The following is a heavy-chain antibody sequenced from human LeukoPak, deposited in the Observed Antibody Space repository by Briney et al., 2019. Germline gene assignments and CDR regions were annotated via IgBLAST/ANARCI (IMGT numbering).Heavy chain of an antibody. CDR2: IKQDGSEK. D-gene: IGHD4-17*01. V-gene: IGHV3-7*01. Sequence: GGSLRLSCAASGFTFSSYWMSWVRQAPGKGLEWVANIKQDGSEKYYVDSVKGRFTISRDNAKNSLYLQMNSLGAEDTAVYYCASTTLPLPGDYHNRPDYWGQGTLVTVSS. J-gene: IGHJ4*02. CDR3: ASTTLPLPGDYHNRPDY. CDR1: GFTFSSYW.